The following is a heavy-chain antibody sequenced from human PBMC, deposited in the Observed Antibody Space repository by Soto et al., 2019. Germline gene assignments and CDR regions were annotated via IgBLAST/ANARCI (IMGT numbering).Heavy chain of an antibody. CDR1: GFSLSTSGVG. J-gene: IGHJ5*02. D-gene: IGHD3-10*01. CDR2: IYWDGDK. CDR3: AHIASYYQFDWFDP. V-gene: IGHV2-5*02. Sequence: QITLKESGRTLVKPTQTLTLTCTFSGFSLSTSGVGVGWIRQPPGKALEWLALIYWDGDKRYSPSLKSRLTVTKDTYNNQVVLTMSNMDPVDTATYYCAHIASYYQFDWFDPWGQGILVTVSS.